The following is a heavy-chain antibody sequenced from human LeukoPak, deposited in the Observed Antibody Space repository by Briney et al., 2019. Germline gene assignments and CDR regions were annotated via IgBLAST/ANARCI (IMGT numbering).Heavy chain of an antibody. D-gene: IGHD6-6*01. CDR3: ARDLRIAARAGLVDY. V-gene: IGHV3-74*01. CDR2: INSDGSST. J-gene: IGHJ4*02. CDR1: GFTFSSYW. Sequence: PGGSLRLSCAASGFTFSSYWMHWVRQAPGKGLVRVSRINSDGSSTSYADSVKGRFTISRDNAKNTLYLQMNSLRAEDTAVYYCARDLRIAARAGLVDYWGQGTLVTVSS.